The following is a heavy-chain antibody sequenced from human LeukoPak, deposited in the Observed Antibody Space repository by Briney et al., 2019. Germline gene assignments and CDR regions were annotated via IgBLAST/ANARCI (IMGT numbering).Heavy chain of an antibody. D-gene: IGHD2-2*01. J-gene: IGHJ4*02. CDR2: ISGSGGST. Sequence: GGSLRLSCAASGFTFSSYAMSWVRQAPGKGLEWVSAISGSGGSTFYADSVKGRFTISRDNSKNTLYLQMNSLRAEDTAVYYCAKDDCSSTSCFHWYYWGLGTLVTVSS. CDR1: GFTFSSYA. V-gene: IGHV3-23*01. CDR3: AKDDCSSTSCFHWYY.